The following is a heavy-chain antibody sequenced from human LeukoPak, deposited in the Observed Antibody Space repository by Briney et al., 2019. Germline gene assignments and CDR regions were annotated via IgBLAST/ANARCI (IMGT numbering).Heavy chain of an antibody. J-gene: IGHJ4*02. CDR3: ASCGNYYGFLYYFEY. Sequence: GGSLRLSCAASGFSFNTYWMTWVRQAPGKGLEWVANIKRDGSEKYYVDSVRGRFTISRDNAKNSLYLQMNSLRAEDTAVYYCASCGNYYGFLYYFEYWGQGTLVTVSS. D-gene: IGHD1-26*01. CDR2: IKRDGSEK. V-gene: IGHV3-7*01. CDR1: GFSFNTYW.